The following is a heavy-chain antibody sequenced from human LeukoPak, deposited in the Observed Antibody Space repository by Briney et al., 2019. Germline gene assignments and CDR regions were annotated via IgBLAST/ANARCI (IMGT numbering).Heavy chain of an antibody. Sequence: ASVKVSCKASGYTFTVYYMHWVRQAPGQELEWMGWLSLNSGDTKFAQKFQGRVTMTRDTSISTAYMELSRLRSDDTAVYYCARATHISSWHLAYWGQGMQVTVSS. CDR2: LSLNSGDT. V-gene: IGHV1-2*02. J-gene: IGHJ4*02. CDR3: ARATHISSWHLAY. CDR1: GYTFTVYY. D-gene: IGHD6-13*01.